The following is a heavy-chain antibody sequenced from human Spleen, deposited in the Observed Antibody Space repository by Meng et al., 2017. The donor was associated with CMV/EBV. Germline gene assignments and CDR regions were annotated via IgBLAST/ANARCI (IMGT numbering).Heavy chain of an antibody. Sequence: ASVKVSCKASGYTFTDYYIHWVRQAPGQGLEWMGWINPNSGGTNYAQKFQGRVTMPRDTSVTTAYMELSRLGSDDAAVYDCARTLPHYYDSSGYSILYYFDYWGQGTLVTVSS. J-gene: IGHJ4*02. D-gene: IGHD3-22*01. CDR3: ARTLPHYYDSSGYSILYYFDY. V-gene: IGHV1-2*02. CDR2: INPNSGGT. CDR1: GYTFTDYY.